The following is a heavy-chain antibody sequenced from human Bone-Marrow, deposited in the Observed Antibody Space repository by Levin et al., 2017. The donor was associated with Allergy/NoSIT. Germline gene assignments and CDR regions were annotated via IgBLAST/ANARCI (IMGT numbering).Heavy chain of an antibody. V-gene: IGHV3-23*01. D-gene: IGHD2-15*01. CDR3: AKRLVVVVAATSGFDY. Sequence: GGSLRLSCAASGFTFSSYAMSWVRQAPGKGLEWVSAISGSGGSTYYADSVKGRFTISRDNSKNTLYLQMNSLRAEDTAVYYCAKRLVVVVAATSGFDYWGQGTLVTVSS. CDR1: GFTFSSYA. J-gene: IGHJ4*02. CDR2: ISGSGGST.